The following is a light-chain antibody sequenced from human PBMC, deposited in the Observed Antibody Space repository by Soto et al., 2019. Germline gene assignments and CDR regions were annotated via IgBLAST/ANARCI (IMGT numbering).Light chain of an antibody. CDR2: GTS. CDR3: QQCAYSPRT. CDR1: QSVSSPY. V-gene: IGKV3-20*01. J-gene: IGKJ1*01. Sequence: EVVLTQSPGTLSLSPGERATLSCRASQSVSSPYLAWYQQRPGQAPRLLIYGTSTRATGIPDRFSGSGSETQFTLTINRLEPEDFALYYCQQCAYSPRTFGQGTKVEFK.